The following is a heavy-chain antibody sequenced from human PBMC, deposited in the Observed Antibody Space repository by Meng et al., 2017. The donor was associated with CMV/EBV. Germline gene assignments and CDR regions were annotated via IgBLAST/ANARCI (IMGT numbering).Heavy chain of an antibody. Sequence: GGSLRLSCAASGFTFSSYAMTWVRQAPGKRLKWVSVIYSDGINTYYADSVKGRFTIYRDDSKNMLYLQMNSLRVEDTAVYYCAKDRHYGDSQYFYGLGVWGQGTTVTVSS. V-gene: IGHV3-23*03. CDR1: GFTFSSYA. D-gene: IGHD4-17*01. CDR2: IYSDGINT. CDR3: AKDRHYGDSQYFYGLGV. J-gene: IGHJ6*02.